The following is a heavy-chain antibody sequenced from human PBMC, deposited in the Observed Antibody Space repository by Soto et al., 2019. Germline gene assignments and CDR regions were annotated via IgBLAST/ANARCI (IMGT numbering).Heavy chain of an antibody. Sequence: GGSLRLSCAASGFTFSSYWMSWVRQAPGKGREWVANIKQDGSEKYYVDSVKGRFTISRDNAKNSLYLQMNSLRAEDTAVYYCARGGTIFGVLYGMDVWGQGTTVTVSS. CDR2: IKQDGSEK. CDR3: ARGGTIFGVLYGMDV. V-gene: IGHV3-7*01. J-gene: IGHJ6*02. CDR1: GFTFSSYW. D-gene: IGHD3-3*01.